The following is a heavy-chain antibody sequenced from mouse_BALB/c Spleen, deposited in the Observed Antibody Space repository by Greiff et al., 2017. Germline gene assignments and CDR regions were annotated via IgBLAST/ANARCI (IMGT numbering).Heavy chain of an antibody. V-gene: IGHV5-6*01. J-gene: IGHJ1*01. Sequence: EVQRVESGGDLVKPGGSLKLSCAASGFTFSSYGMSWVRQTPDKRLEWVATISSGGSYTYYPDSVKGRFTISRDNAKNTLYLQMSSLKSEDTAMYYCARNTAPYWYFDVWGAGTTVTVSS. CDR3: ARNTAPYWYFDV. CDR1: GFTFSSYG. CDR2: ISSGGSYT. D-gene: IGHD1-2*01.